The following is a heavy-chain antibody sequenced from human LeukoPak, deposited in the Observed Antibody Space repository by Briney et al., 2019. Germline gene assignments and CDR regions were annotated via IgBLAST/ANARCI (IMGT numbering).Heavy chain of an antibody. CDR1: GGSISNSNYY. CDR2: IYYSGST. D-gene: IGHD3-10*01. J-gene: IGHJ4*02. V-gene: IGHV4-39*01. CDR3: TRDYGSGSYYGAWVDY. Sequence: SETLSLTCTVSGGSISNSNYYWGWIRQPPGTGLEWIGSIYYSGSTYYSPSLKSRVTISVDTSKNQFSLKLSSVTAADTAAYYCTRDYGSGSYYGAWVDYWGQGTLVTVSS.